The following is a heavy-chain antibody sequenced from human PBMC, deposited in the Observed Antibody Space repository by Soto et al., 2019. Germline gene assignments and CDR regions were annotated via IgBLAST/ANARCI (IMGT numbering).Heavy chain of an antibody. CDR3: ARATYYYDRSGYLYYFDY. CDR2: IYHSGST. Sequence: TLSLSCAVSGVSISSGRYSWIWIRQPPGKCLEWIGYIYHSGSTYYNPSLKSRVTISVDRSKNQFSLKLSSVTAADTAVYYCARATYYYDRSGYLYYFDYWGQG. V-gene: IGHV4-30-2*01. D-gene: IGHD3-22*01. J-gene: IGHJ4*02. CDR1: GVSISSGRYS.